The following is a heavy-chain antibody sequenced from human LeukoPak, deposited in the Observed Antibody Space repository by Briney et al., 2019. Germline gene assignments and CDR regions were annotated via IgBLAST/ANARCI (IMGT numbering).Heavy chain of an antibody. CDR1: GYTFTSYD. V-gene: IGHV1-8*01. D-gene: IGHD6-13*01. CDR2: MNPNSGNT. CDR3: ARRKKIAAAGQNWFDP. Sequence: ASVKVSCKASGYTFTSYDINWVRQATGQGLEWMGWMNPNSGNTGYAQKFQGRVAMTRNTSISTAYMELSSLRSEDTAVYYCARRKKIAAAGQNWFDPGGRGPLVTVSS. J-gene: IGHJ5*02.